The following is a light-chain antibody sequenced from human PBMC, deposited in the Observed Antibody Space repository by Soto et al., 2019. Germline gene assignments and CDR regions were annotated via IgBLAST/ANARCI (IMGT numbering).Light chain of an antibody. CDR2: DVS. CDR3: RSDASRCDVA. J-gene: IGLJ2*01. CDR1: SSDVGGYNY. Sequence: QSALTQPASVSGSSGQSITISCTGTSSDVGGYNYVSWYQQHPGKAPKLMIYDVSNRPSGVSNRFSGSKSGNTASLTIAGHQAEDEADYYARSDASRCDVAFGGGTKLTVL. V-gene: IGLV2-14*01.